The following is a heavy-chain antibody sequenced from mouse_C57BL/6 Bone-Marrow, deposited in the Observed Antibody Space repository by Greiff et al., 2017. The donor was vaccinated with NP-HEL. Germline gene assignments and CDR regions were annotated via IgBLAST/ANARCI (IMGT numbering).Heavy chain of an antibody. CDR1: GYAFSSYW. V-gene: IGHV1-80*01. J-gene: IGHJ2*01. CDR2: IYPGDGDT. D-gene: IGHD1-1*01. Sequence: VQLQQSGAELVKPGASVKISCKASGYAFSSYWMNWVKQRPGKGLEWIGQIYPGDGDTNYNGKFKGKATLTADKSSSTAYMQLSSLTSEDSAVYFGARYGGTDTSYYYASYYFDVWGQGTTLTVSS. CDR3: ARYGGTDTSYYYASYYFDV.